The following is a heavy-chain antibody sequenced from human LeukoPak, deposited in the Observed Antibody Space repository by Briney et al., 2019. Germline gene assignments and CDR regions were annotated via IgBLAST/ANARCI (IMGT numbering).Heavy chain of an antibody. J-gene: IGHJ4*02. CDR1: GFTFRNYW. D-gene: IGHD3-10*01. CDR2: IRQDGGDN. V-gene: IGHV3-7*01. Sequence: GGSLRLSCAGSGFTFRNYWMGWVRQRPGKGLEWVANIRQDGGDNHYVDSVKGRFTISRDNARNSLSLQMNSLRAEDTAVYYCTKWSTSGSYYTEWGQGTLVIVSS. CDR3: TKWSTSGSYYTE.